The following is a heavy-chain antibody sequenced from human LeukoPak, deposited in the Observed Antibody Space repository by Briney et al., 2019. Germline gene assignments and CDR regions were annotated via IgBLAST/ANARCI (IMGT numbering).Heavy chain of an antibody. D-gene: IGHD3-22*01. CDR3: ARETVVITPYFDY. J-gene: IGHJ4*02. CDR1: GGSISSYY. Sequence: SETLSLTCTVSGGSISSYYWSWIRQPPGKGLEWIGYIYYSGSTNYNPSLKSRVTISVDTSKNQFSLKLSSVTAADTAVYYCARETVVITPYFDYWGQGTLVTVSS. V-gene: IGHV4-59*12. CDR2: IYYSGST.